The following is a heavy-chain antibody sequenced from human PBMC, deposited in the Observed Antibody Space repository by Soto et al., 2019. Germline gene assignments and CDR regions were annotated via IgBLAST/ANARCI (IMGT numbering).Heavy chain of an antibody. CDR1: GYSFTSYW. Sequence: ESLKISWKGSGYSFTSYWIGWVRQMPGKGLEWMGIIYPGDSDTRYSPSFQGQVTISADKSISTAYLQWSSLKASDTAMYYCARHPHYPQYSSSWPTPFDYWGQGTLVTVSS. J-gene: IGHJ4*02. V-gene: IGHV5-51*01. CDR2: IYPGDSDT. CDR3: ARHPHYPQYSSSWPTPFDY. D-gene: IGHD6-13*01.